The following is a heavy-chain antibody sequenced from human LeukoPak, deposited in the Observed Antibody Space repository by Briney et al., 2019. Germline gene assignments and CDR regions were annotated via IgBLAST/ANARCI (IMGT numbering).Heavy chain of an antibody. CDR3: ARDNSVGDTAWWFDP. CDR1: GYTFTSYD. Sequence: ASVKVSCKASGYTFTSYDISWVRQATGQGLEWMGWMSPNTGNTGYAQEFQGRVTITRDTSASTAYMELSSLRSEDTAVYYCARDNSVGDTAWWFDPWGQGTLVTVSS. D-gene: IGHD1-26*01. V-gene: IGHV1-8*01. J-gene: IGHJ5*02. CDR2: MSPNTGNT.